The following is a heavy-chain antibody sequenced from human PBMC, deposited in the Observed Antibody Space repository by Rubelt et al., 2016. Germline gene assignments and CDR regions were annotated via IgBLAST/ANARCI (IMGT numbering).Heavy chain of an antibody. D-gene: IGHD3-16*02. Sequence: VQLVESGGRLVQPGRSLRLSCTASGFTFGDYAMSWFRQAPGKGLEWVAVISYDGSNKYYADSVKGRFTISRDNAKNTRYLQMNSLRAEDTAVYYCARALVPRSLLGEFSDWGQGTLVTVSS. J-gene: IGHJ4*02. CDR1: GFTFGDYA. CDR2: ISYDGSNK. V-gene: IGHV3-30*04. CDR3: ARALVPRSLLGEFSD.